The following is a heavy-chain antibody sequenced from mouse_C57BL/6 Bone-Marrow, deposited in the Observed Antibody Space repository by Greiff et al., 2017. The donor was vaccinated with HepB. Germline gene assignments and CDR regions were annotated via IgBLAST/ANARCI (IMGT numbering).Heavy chain of an antibody. Sequence: EVQLQQSGPELVKPGASVKISCKASGYTFTDYYMNWVKQSHGKSLEWIGDINPNNGGTSYNQKFKGKATLTVDKSSSTAYMELRSLTSEDSAVYYCARRVFDYWGQGTTLTVFS. CDR1: GYTFTDYY. CDR2: INPNNGGT. V-gene: IGHV1-26*01. CDR3: ARRVFDY. J-gene: IGHJ2*01.